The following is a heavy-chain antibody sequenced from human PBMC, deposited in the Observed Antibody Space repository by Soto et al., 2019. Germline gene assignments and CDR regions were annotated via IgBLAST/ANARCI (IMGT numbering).Heavy chain of an antibody. D-gene: IGHD3-10*01. V-gene: IGHV3-23*05. Sequence: GGSLRLSCAASGFTFSDYGMAWVRQAPGKGLEWVSSITSSASATYYSKSVMGRFTISTDNSENSLFLQMDSLGDEDTAVYYCSGPGRHYGSPAYGYYFDYWGQGILVTVSS. CDR3: SGPGRHYGSPAYGYYFDY. J-gene: IGHJ4*02. CDR2: ITSSASAT. CDR1: GFTFSDYG.